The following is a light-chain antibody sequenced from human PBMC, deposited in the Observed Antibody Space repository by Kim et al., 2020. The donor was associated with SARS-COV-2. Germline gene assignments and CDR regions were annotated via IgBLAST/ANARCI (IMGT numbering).Light chain of an antibody. V-gene: IGLV1-44*01. CDR2: RNN. J-gene: IGLJ3*02. Sequence: ISSSGTRSNIVSNAVNCFQRLPRSAPKLLINRNNQPPSAVPPRFYGSTSGTSASLSISGLQSEDDGAYYCAASDDSLNRHWVFGGGTQLIVL. CDR3: AASDDSLNRHWV. CDR1: RSNIVSNA.